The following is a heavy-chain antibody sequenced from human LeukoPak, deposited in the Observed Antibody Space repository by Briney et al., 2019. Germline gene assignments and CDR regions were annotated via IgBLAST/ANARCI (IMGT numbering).Heavy chain of an antibody. Sequence: QSGGSLRLSCAGSGFTFSSYWMSWVRQAPGKGLEWVANIRQDGNEKYYVDSVKGRFTISRDNAKKSLYLQMNSLRAEDTAVYYCATQPDAADVDYWGQGTLVTVSS. CDR3: ATQPDAADVDY. CDR2: IRQDGNEK. CDR1: GFTFSSYW. V-gene: IGHV3-7*03. D-gene: IGHD2-2*01. J-gene: IGHJ4*02.